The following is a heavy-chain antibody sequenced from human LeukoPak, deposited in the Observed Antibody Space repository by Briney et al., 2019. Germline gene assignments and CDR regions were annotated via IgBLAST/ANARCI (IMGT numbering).Heavy chain of an antibody. CDR3: AKDGLPVLKTFDY. D-gene: IGHD3-10*01. V-gene: IGHV3-30*18. J-gene: IGHJ4*02. CDR2: LSSDGSPK. CDR1: RFTFNDYG. Sequence: GGTQRLSYAASRFTFNDYGKTWVRQAPRKGLEWVAVLSSDGSPKYYSDSVKGRFTISRDNSKNTLYLQMNSLRPEDTAVYYCAKDGLPVLKTFDYWGQGTLVTVSS.